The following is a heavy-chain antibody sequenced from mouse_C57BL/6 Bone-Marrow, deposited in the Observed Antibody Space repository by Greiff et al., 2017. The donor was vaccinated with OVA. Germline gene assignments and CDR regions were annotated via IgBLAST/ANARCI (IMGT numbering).Heavy chain of an antibody. D-gene: IGHD2-2*01. CDR1: GYTFTDYN. Sequence: VQLQQSGPELVKPGASVKIPCKASGYTFTDYNMAWVKQSHGKSLEWIGDINPNNGGTIYNQKFKGKATLTVDKSSSTAYMELRSLTSEDTAVYYGARRGGGYDLNYFDYWGQGTTLTVSS. V-gene: IGHV1-18*01. J-gene: IGHJ2*01. CDR2: INPNNGGT. CDR3: ARRGGGYDLNYFDY.